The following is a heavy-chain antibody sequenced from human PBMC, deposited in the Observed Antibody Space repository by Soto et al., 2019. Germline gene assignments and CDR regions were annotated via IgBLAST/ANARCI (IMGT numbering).Heavy chain of an antibody. Sequence: EFLNIFFRRSGYSFDRHWVALVRQMREKGLEWIGTIYPRDSDTKYSSAFRGHVTISADTSVSTAYLHWRSLVATDSAIYYCARYSGSYWHYLDFWGQGTMVTV. CDR1: GYSFDRHW. CDR3: ARYSGSYWHYLDF. V-gene: IGHV5-51*01. CDR2: IYPRDSDT. D-gene: IGHD1-26*01. J-gene: IGHJ4*02.